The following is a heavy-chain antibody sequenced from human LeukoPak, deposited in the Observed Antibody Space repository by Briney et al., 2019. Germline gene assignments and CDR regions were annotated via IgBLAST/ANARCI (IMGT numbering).Heavy chain of an antibody. CDR3: ARAEYYYDSSGYWDY. J-gene: IGHJ4*02. V-gene: IGHV3-7*01. CDR1: GFTFSSYW. Sequence: LSGGSLRLSCAASGFTFSSYWMSWVRQAPGKGLEWVANIKQDGSEKYHVDSVKGRFTISRDNAKNSLYLQMNSLRAEDTAVYYCARAEYYYDSSGYWDYWGQGTLVTVSS. D-gene: IGHD3-22*01. CDR2: IKQDGSEK.